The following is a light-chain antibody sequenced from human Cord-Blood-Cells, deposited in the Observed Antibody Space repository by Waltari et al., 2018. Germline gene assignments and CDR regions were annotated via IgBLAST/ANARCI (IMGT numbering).Light chain of an antibody. V-gene: IGLV2-8*01. Sequence: HSVTISCTGTSSDVGAYNYVPWYHQPPGKAPKLMIYEVSNRPSGVPDRFSGSKSGNTASLTVSGLQAEEEADYYCSSYAGSNNWVFGGGTKLTVL. CDR2: EVS. CDR3: SSYAGSNNWV. J-gene: IGLJ3*02. CDR1: SSDVGAYNY.